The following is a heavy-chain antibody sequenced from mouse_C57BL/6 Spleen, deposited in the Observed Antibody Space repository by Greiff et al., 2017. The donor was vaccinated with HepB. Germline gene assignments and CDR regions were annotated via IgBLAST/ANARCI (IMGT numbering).Heavy chain of an antibody. CDR2: INPSNGGT. J-gene: IGHJ2*01. V-gene: IGHV1-53*01. D-gene: IGHD1-1*01. CDR3: ARGWYDYRSSPYYIDY. Sequence: QVQLQQPGTELVKPGASVKLSCTASGYTFTSYWMHWVKQRPGRGLGWIGNINPSNGGTNYNEKFKSKATLTVDKSSSTAYMQLSSLTSEDSAVYYCARGWYDYRSSPYYIDYWGQGTTLTVSS. CDR1: GYTFTSYW.